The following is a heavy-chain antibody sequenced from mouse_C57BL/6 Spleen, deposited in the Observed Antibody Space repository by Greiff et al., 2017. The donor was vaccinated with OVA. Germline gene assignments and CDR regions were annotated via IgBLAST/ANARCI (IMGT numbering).Heavy chain of an antibody. CDR3: AITTVVAKFAY. D-gene: IGHD1-1*01. Sequence: QVQLQQSGAELVKPGASVKLSCKASGYTFTSYWMHWVKQRPGQGLEWIGMIHPNSGSTNYNEKFKSKATLTVDKSSSTAYMQLSSLTSEDSAVYYCAITTVVAKFAYWGQGTLVTVSA. CDR2: IHPNSGST. CDR1: GYTFTSYW. V-gene: IGHV1-64*01. J-gene: IGHJ3*01.